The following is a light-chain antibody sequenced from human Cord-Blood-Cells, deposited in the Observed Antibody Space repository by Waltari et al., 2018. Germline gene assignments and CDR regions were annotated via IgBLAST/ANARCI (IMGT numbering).Light chain of an antibody. CDR3: QQYCSSPLT. V-gene: IGKV3-20*01. J-gene: IGKJ4*01. CDR1: QSVSSSY. Sequence: EIVLTQSPGTLSLSPGERATLSCRASQSVSSSYLAWYQQKPGQATRLIIYGASSRATGIPDRFSGSGSGTDFTLTISRLEPEDFAVYYCQQYCSSPLTFGGGTKVEIK. CDR2: GAS.